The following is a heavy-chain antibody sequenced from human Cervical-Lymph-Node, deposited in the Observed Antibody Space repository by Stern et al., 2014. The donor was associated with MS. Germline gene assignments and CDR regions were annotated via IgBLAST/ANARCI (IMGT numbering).Heavy chain of an antibody. Sequence: QDQLVQSGAEVKKPGASVKVSCKASGYTFTSYDINWVRQGTGQGLEWMGCMNPYSGNAVYAQKFQGRVTMTRDTSTSTAYLELTSLRSEDTAVFYCARGRELLSLDYWGQGTLVTVSS. V-gene: IGHV1-8*01. J-gene: IGHJ4*02. CDR1: GYTFTSYD. D-gene: IGHD1-26*01. CDR2: MNPYSGNA. CDR3: ARGRELLSLDY.